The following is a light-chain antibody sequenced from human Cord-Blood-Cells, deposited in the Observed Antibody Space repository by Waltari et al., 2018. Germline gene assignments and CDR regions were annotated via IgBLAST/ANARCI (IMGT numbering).Light chain of an antibody. Sequence: QSALTQPRSVSGSPGQSVTLSCTGPSRHVGGFNYVSWYQQHPGKAPKLMIYDVSKRPSGVPDRFSGSKSGNTASLTISGLQAEDEADYYCCSYAGSYTYVFGTGTKVTVL. J-gene: IGLJ1*01. CDR1: SRHVGGFNY. CDR3: CSYAGSYTYV. CDR2: DVS. V-gene: IGLV2-11*01.